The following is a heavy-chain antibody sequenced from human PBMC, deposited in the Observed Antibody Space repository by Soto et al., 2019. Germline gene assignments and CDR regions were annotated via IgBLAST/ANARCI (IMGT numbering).Heavy chain of an antibody. CDR1: GFTLSSNY. CDR2: FYSGGST. D-gene: IGHD4-17*01. J-gene: IGHJ4*02. Sequence: PEGSLRLSCAASGFTLSSNYMSWVRQAPGKGLEWVSVFYSGGSTYYADSVKGRFTISRDNSKNTLYLQMNSLRAEDTAVYYCARVLTTAKTFEFWGQGTLVTVSS. CDR3: ARVLTTAKTFEF. V-gene: IGHV3-53*01.